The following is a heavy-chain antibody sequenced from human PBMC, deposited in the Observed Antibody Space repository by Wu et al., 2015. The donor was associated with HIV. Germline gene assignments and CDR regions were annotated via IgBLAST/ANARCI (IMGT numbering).Heavy chain of an antibody. Sequence: QVQLLQSGAEVKNPGSSVRVSCKASGATFTSYALSWVRQAPGQGLEWMGRLIPMYGTANYAQKFQGRVTITADESTSTAYMELRSLRSDDTAVYYCARDSRGRWFGETYNDYWGQGTLVTVSS. CDR1: GATFTSYA. D-gene: IGHD3-10*01. CDR2: LIPMYGTA. J-gene: IGHJ4*02. V-gene: IGHV1-69*13. CDR3: ARDSRGRWFGETYNDY.